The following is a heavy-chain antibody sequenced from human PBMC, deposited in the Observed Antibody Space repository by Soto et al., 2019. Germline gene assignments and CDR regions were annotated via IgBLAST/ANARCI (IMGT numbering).Heavy chain of an antibody. CDR2: INPGNSNT. J-gene: IGHJ4*02. CDR1: GYTFSSYA. V-gene: IGHV1-3*01. D-gene: IGHD3-10*01. Sequence: GASVKVSCKASGYTFSSYAIYWVRQAPGQRLEWMGWINPGNSNTKYSQKFQGRVTITRDTSASIAYMELSSLRSEDTAVYYCARSEHVLLWFGERRHFDYWGQGTLVT. CDR3: ARSEHVLLWFGERRHFDY.